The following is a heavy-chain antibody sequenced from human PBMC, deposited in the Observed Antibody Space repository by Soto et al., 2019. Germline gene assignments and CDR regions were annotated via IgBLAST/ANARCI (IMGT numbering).Heavy chain of an antibody. J-gene: IGHJ4*02. V-gene: IGHV3-23*01. Sequence: GGSLRLSSAASGFTFSRYAMSWVRQSPGKGLEWVSTISGSDGRTYSTDSVKGRFTISRDNSRNTAYLQMNSLRVEDTAVYYCAKGVSQYSPLALFDYWGRGTLVTVSS. CDR3: AKGVSQYSPLALFDY. D-gene: IGHD2-15*01. CDR2: ISGSDGRT. CDR1: GFTFSRYA.